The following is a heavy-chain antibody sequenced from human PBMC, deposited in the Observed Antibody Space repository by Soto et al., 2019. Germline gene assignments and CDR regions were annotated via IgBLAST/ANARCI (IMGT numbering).Heavy chain of an antibody. J-gene: IGHJ6*03. CDR3: ATGGPYCYMDV. V-gene: IGHV3-74*01. D-gene: IGHD3-16*01. CDR2: IDGDGSST. CDR1: GFTFSHHW. Sequence: EVQLGESGGGLIQPGGSLRLSCAASGFTFSHHWMHWVRQGPDRGLVWVSRIDGDGSSTTYADSVRGRFTISRDNAKNTLYLQMNSLRVEDTGVYYCATGGPYCYMDVWGKGTAVTVSS.